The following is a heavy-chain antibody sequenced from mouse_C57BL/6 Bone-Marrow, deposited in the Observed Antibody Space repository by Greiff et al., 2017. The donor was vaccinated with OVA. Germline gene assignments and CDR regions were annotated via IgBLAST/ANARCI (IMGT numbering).Heavy chain of an antibody. Sequence: EVQLQQSGAELVRPGASVKLSCTASGFNIKDDYMHWVKQRPEQGLEWIGWIDPENGDTEYASKFQGKATITADTSSNTAYLQLSSLTSEDTAVYYCTTLSTTVVFDYWGQGTTLTVSS. CDR2: IDPENGDT. J-gene: IGHJ2*01. V-gene: IGHV14-4*01. D-gene: IGHD1-1*01. CDR1: GFNIKDDY. CDR3: TTLSTTVVFDY.